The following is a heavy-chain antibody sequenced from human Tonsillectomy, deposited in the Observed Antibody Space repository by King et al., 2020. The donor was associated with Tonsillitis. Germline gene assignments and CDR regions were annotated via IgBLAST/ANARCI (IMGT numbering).Heavy chain of an antibody. CDR3: AKELGDEVGDGFDI. CDR2: ISGIGGST. CDR1: GFPFNNYA. D-gene: IGHD1-26*01. J-gene: IGHJ3*02. Sequence: VQLVESGGGLVQPGGSLRLSCAASGFPFNNYAMSWVRQPPGKGLEWVSAISGIGGSTYYADSVKGRFTNSRDNSKNTQYLKMNSLRVEDTAVYYCAKELGDEVGDGFDIWGQGTMVTVSS. V-gene: IGHV3-23*04.